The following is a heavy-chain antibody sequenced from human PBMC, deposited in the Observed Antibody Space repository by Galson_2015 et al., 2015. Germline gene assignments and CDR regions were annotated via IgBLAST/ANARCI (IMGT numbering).Heavy chain of an antibody. CDR2: ISGSGGST. CDR1: GFTFSSYA. D-gene: IGHD6-13*01. J-gene: IGHJ4*02. V-gene: IGHV3-23*01. CDR3: AKGLVAAAGTIANPNFPSLGR. Sequence: SLRLSCAASGFTFSSYAMSWVRQAPGKGLEWVSAISGSGGSTYYADSVKGRFTISRDNSKNTLYLQMNSLRAEDTAVYYCAKGLVAAAGTIANPNFPSLGRWGQGTLVTVSS.